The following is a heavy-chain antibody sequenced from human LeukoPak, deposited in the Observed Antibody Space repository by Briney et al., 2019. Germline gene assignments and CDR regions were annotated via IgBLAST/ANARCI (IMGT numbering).Heavy chain of an antibody. Sequence: GGSLRLSCAASGFTFTNAWMTWVRQTPGKGLEWVGRIKSKTDGGTTDYAAPVKGRFTISRDDSKNTLYLQMNSLKTEDTAVYYCTRGGWLRYYFDYWGQGTLVTVSS. D-gene: IGHD5-24*01. CDR2: IKSKTDGGTT. CDR1: GFTFTNAW. CDR3: TRGGWLRYYFDY. V-gene: IGHV3-15*01. J-gene: IGHJ4*02.